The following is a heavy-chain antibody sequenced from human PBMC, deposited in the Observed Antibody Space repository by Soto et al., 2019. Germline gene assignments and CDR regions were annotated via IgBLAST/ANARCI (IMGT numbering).Heavy chain of an antibody. Sequence: QVQLVQSGAEVKKPGSSVKVSCKASEGTFRKYAISWVRQAPGQGPEWMGGIIPFFPRTTYAQKFQGILTSPADESSSTAYTELSSLKSEDTAVYYCARDRTSAAGNYFYYGMDVWGQGTTVTVSS. J-gene: IGHJ6*02. CDR1: EGTFRKYA. CDR3: ARDRTSAAGNYFYYGMDV. D-gene: IGHD6-25*01. V-gene: IGHV1-69*01. CDR2: IIPFFPRT.